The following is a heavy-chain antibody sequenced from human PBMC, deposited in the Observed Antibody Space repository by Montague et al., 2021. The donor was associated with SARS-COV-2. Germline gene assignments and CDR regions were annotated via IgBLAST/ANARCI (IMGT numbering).Heavy chain of an antibody. V-gene: IGHV2-70*01. Sequence: PALVKPTQTLTLTCTFSGFSLSTSGMCVSWIRQPPGKALEWLALSDWDDEKYYSTSLKTRLTISKDTSKSQMVLTMTNMDPVDTATYYCARTPIVATTYYHCYYYSMDIWGQGTTVTVSS. D-gene: IGHD5-12*01. CDR1: GFSLSTSGMC. CDR2: SDWDDEK. J-gene: IGHJ6*02. CDR3: ARTPIVATTYYHCYYYSMDI.